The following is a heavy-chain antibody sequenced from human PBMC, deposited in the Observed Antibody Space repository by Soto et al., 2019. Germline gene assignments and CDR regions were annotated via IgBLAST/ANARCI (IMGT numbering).Heavy chain of an antibody. CDR1: GFTFRSFT. CDR3: TRDASRDSGARGWFDP. CDR2: ISSNSAYI. J-gene: IGHJ5*02. D-gene: IGHD6-25*01. Sequence: GGSLRLSCAASGFTFRSFTMNWVRQAPGKGLEWVSTISSNSAYIYYTDALRGRFTISRDNTKNSLHLQMNSLRAEDTAVYYCTRDASRDSGARGWFDPWGPGTLVTVSS. V-gene: IGHV3-21*01.